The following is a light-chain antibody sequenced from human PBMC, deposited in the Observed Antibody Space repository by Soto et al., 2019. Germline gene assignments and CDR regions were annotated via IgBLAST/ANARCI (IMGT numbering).Light chain of an antibody. CDR3: QQYNNWPPWT. CDR2: GAS. CDR1: QSVSSSY. Sequence: EIVLTQSPGTLSLSPGERATLSCRASQSVSSSYLAWFQHKPGQAPRLLIYGASTRATGIPARFSGSGSGTGFTLTISSLQSEDFAVYYRQQYNNWPPWTFGQGTKVDIK. V-gene: IGKV3-15*01. J-gene: IGKJ1*01.